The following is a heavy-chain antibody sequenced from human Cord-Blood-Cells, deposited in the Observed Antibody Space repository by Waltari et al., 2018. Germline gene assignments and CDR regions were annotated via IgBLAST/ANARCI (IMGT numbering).Heavy chain of an antibody. CDR2: IYHSGST. Sequence: QVQLQESGPGLVKPSGTLSLTCAVSGGSISSSNWWSWVRQPPGKGLEWIGEIYHSGSTNYNPSLKSRVTISVDKSKNQFSLKLSSVTAADTAVYYCARVRAVLRFLEWLSWFDPWGQGTLVTVSS. CDR1: GGSISSSNW. J-gene: IGHJ5*02. V-gene: IGHV4-4*02. D-gene: IGHD3-3*01. CDR3: ARVRAVLRFLEWLSWFDP.